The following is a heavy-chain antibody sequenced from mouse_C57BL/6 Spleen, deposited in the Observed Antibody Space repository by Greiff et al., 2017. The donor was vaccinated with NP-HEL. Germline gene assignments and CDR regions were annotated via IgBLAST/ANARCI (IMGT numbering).Heavy chain of an antibody. J-gene: IGHJ1*03. CDR2: INPNNGGT. CDR1: GYTFTDYY. D-gene: IGHD1-1*01. Sequence: EVQLQQSGPELVKPGASVKISCKASGYTFTDYYMNWVKQSHGKSLEWIGDINPNNGGTSYNQKFKGKATLTVDKSSSTAYMELRSLTSEDSAVYYCGGTTVGYFDVWGTGTTVTVSS. CDR3: GGTTVGYFDV. V-gene: IGHV1-26*01.